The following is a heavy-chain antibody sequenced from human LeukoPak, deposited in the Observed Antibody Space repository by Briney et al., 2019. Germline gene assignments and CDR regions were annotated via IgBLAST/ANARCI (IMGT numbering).Heavy chain of an antibody. CDR3: AREGWVLVTTDYYYYMDV. J-gene: IGHJ6*03. CDR2: ISSSGVTI. V-gene: IGHV3-48*01. CDR1: GFTFSSYS. Sequence: GGSLRLSCAPSGFTFSSYSMNWVRQAPGKGLEWVSYISSSGVTIHYADSVKGRFTISRDNAKNSLDLQMNSLRAEDTAVYYCAREGWVLVTTDYYYYMDVWGKGTTVTVSS. D-gene: IGHD1-1*01.